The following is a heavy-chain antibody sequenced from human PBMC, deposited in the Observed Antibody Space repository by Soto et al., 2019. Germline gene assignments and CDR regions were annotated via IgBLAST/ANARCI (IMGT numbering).Heavy chain of an antibody. CDR1: GFTFSSYS. J-gene: IGHJ4*02. Sequence: PGGSLRLSCAASGFTFSSYSMNWVRQAPGKGLEWVSYISSSSSTIYYADSVKGRFTISRDNAKNSLYLQMNSLRDEDTAVYYCAREITRQTLPYSSRPGYWGQGTLVTVSS. D-gene: IGHD6-13*01. CDR3: AREITRQTLPYSSRPGY. CDR2: ISSSSSTI. V-gene: IGHV3-48*02.